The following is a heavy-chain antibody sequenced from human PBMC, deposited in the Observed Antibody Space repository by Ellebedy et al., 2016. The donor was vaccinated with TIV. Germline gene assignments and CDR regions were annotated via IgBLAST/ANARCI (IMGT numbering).Heavy chain of an antibody. D-gene: IGHD4-17*01. CDR2: INQDGSDK. Sequence: GGSLRLSCGASGFSFRSYWMTWVRQAPGKGLEWVANINQDGSDKYYVDSVKGRFTIARDNAQTSLYLQMNRLGADDPAMYYCASDGSYGDYRSPTHAFVMWGQGTMVSVSS. J-gene: IGHJ3*02. CDR3: ASDGSYGDYRSPTHAFVM. CDR1: GFSFRSYW. V-gene: IGHV3-7*01.